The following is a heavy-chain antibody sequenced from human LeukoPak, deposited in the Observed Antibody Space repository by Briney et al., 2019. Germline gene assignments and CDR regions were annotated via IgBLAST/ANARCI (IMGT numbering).Heavy chain of an antibody. CDR2: ISSSSGYT. D-gene: IGHD5-12*01. J-gene: IGHJ4*02. CDR3: ARSTSAFDSPFDL. Sequence: KSGGSLRLSCAASGFTFSDYYMNWIRQAPGKGLEWVSYISSSSGYTKYADSVKGRFTISRDNAENSLYLQMSSLRAEDTAVYYCARSTSAFDSPFDLWGQGTLVTVSS. CDR1: GFTFSDYY. V-gene: IGHV3-11*06.